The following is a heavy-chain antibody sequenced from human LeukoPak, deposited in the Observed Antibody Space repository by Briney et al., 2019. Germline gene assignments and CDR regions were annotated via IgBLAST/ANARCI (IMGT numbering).Heavy chain of an antibody. V-gene: IGHV4-34*01. J-gene: IGHJ4*02. Sequence: SETLSLTCTVSGGSISTYYWTWIRQPPGKGLEWIGEINHSGSTNYNPSLKSRVTISVDTSKNQFSLKLSSVTAADTAVYYCARERGGYYGSGSYYNVIDYWGQGTLVTVSS. CDR2: INHSGST. CDR1: GGSISTYY. CDR3: ARERGGYYGSGSYYNVIDY. D-gene: IGHD3-10*01.